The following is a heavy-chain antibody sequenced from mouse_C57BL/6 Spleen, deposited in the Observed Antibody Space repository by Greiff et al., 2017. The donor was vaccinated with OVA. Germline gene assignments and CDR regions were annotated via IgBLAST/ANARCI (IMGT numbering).Heavy chain of an antibody. Sequence: DVKLQESEGGLVQPGSSMKLSCTASGFTFSDYYMAWVRQVPEKGLEWVANINYDGSSTYYLDSLKSRFIISRDNAKNILYLQMSSLKSEDTATYYCARAAYDQAWFAYWGQGTLVTVSA. J-gene: IGHJ3*01. CDR3: ARAAYDQAWFAY. D-gene: IGHD6-5*01. V-gene: IGHV5-16*01. CDR1: GFTFSDYY. CDR2: INYDGSST.